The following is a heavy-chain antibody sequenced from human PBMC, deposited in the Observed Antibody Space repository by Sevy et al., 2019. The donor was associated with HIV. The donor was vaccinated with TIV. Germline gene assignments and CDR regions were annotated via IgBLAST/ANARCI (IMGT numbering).Heavy chain of an antibody. J-gene: IGHJ4*02. CDR3: TAGEGTSDFDY. D-gene: IGHD1-1*01. CDR2: IKSKTDGGTR. V-gene: IGHV3-15*01. CDR1: GFTFKNAW. Sequence: GGSLRLSCLASGFTFKNAWMSWVRQTPGKGLEWVGRIKSKTDGGTRDFAAVVKGRFAITRDDSKNTVSLQMDNLRTEDTAIYYCTAGEGTSDFDYWGQGILVTVSS.